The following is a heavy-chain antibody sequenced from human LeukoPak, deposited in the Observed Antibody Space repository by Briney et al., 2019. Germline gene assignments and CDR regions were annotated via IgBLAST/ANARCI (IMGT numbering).Heavy chain of an antibody. J-gene: IGHJ4*02. Sequence: SQTLSPTCAISGDSVSSTSASWNWIRQSPSRGLEWLGRTYYRSKWYNDYELSVKSRITINPDTSKNQFSLHLNSVTPEDTAVYYCSRGSYSDHWGQGTLVTVSS. CDR3: SRGSYSDH. V-gene: IGHV6-1*01. CDR2: TYYRSKWYN. CDR1: GDSVSSTSAS.